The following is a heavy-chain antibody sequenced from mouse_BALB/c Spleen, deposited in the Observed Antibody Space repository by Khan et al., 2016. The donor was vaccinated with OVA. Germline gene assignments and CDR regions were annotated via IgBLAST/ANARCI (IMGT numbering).Heavy chain of an antibody. Sequence: EVQLVESGPSLVKPSQTLSLTCSVTGDSITSGFWNWIRKFPGTKFEYLGYITYSGNTYYNPSLKSRISFTRDTSKSQYFLQLNSVTTEDTATYFCARSYGSWAMDYWGQGTSVTVSS. V-gene: IGHV3-8*02. CDR1: GDSITSGF. CDR3: ARSYGSWAMDY. D-gene: IGHD1-1*01. CDR2: ITYSGNT. J-gene: IGHJ4*01.